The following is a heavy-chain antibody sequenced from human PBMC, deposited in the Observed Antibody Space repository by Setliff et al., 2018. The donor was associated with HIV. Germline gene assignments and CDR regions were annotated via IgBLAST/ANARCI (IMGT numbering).Heavy chain of an antibody. J-gene: IGHJ5*02. CDR3: ARGQYCGGGSCYSPSYNWFDP. CDR2: IHTSGNT. V-gene: IGHV4-61*02. Sequence: PSETLSLTCTVSGGSISSGSYYWSWIRQPAGKGLEWIGRIHTSGNTNYNPSLKSRVTMSLDTSKNEFSLKLSSVTAADTAVYYCARGQYCGGGSCYSPSYNWFDPWGQGTLVTVSS. CDR1: GGSISSGSYY. D-gene: IGHD2-15*01.